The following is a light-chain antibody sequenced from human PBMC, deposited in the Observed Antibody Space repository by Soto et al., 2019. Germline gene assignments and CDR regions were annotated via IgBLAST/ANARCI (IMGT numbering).Light chain of an antibody. CDR2: AAS. Sequence: DIQLTQSPSFLSASVGDRVTITCRASQGISTFLAWYQLKPGKAPKLLIYAASTLQSGVPSRFSGSGSGTEFTLTSGSLQPEDFAAYYCEQLNSYPITFGQGTRLEIK. CDR1: QGISTF. CDR3: EQLNSYPIT. J-gene: IGKJ5*01. V-gene: IGKV1-9*01.